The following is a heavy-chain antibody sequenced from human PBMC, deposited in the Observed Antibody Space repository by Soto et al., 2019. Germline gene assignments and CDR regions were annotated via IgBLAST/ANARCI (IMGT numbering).Heavy chain of an antibody. J-gene: IGHJ6*02. CDR2: IWYDGSNK. CDR1: GFTFSSYG. D-gene: IGHD2-8*01. CDR3: ARDLGNCTNGVCLYGMDV. V-gene: IGHV3-33*01. Sequence: GGSLRLSCAASGFTFSSYGMHGVRQAPGKGLEWVAVIWYDGSNKYYADSVKGRFTISRDNSKNTLYLQMNSLRAEDTAVYYCARDLGNCTNGVCLYGMDVWGQGTTVTVSS.